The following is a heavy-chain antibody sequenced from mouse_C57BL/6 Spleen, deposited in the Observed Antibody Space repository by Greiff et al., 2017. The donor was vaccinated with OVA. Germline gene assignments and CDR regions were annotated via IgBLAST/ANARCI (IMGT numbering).Heavy chain of an antibody. CDR2: IYPGDGDT. Sequence: QVQLQQSGPELVKPGASVKISCKASGYAFSSSWMNWVKQRPGKGLEWIGRIYPGDGDTNYNGKFKGKATLTADKSSSTAYMQLSSLTSEDSAVYFCARAQNGSSYVYAMDYWGQGTSVTVSS. CDR1: GYAFSSSW. J-gene: IGHJ4*01. CDR3: ARAQNGSSYVYAMDY. V-gene: IGHV1-82*01. D-gene: IGHD1-1*01.